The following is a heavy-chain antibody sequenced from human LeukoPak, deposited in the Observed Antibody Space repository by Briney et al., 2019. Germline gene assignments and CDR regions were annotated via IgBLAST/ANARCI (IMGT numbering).Heavy chain of an antibody. D-gene: IGHD5-24*01. Sequence: ASETLSLTCTVSGGSISSSSYYWGWIRQPPGKGLEWIGSIYYSGSTYYNPSLKSRVTISVDTSKNQFSLKLSSVTAADTAVYYCASYGVEMATITLDYWGQGTLVTVSS. V-gene: IGHV4-39*07. J-gene: IGHJ4*02. CDR2: IYYSGST. CDR1: GGSISSSSYY. CDR3: ASYGVEMATITLDY.